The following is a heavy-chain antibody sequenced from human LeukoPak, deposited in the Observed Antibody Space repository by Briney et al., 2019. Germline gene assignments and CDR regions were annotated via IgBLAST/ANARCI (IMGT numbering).Heavy chain of an antibody. CDR3: ARPVSGSSGWYYNY. CDR1: GFTFDDYG. V-gene: IGHV3-20*04. Sequence: GGSLRLSCAASGFTFDDYGMSWVRQAPGKGLEWVSGINWNGGSTGYADSVKGRFTISRDNAKNSLYLQMNSLRAADTAVYYCARPVSGSSGWYYNYWGQGTLVTVSS. J-gene: IGHJ4*02. CDR2: INWNGGST. D-gene: IGHD6-19*01.